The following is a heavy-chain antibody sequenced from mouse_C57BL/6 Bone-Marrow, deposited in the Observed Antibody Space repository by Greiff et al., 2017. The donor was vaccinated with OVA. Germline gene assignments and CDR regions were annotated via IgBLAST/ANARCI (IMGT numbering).Heavy chain of an antibody. D-gene: IGHD4-1*01. CDR2: IVPISGGT. CDR1: GYTFTSYW. Sequence: VQLQQPGAELVKPGASVKLSCKASGYTFTSYWMPWVKQRPGRGLEWIGRIVPISGGTKYNEKFKSKATLTVDKPSSTAYMQLSSLTSEDSAVYYCARDWYFDYWGQGTTLTVSS. V-gene: IGHV1-72*01. J-gene: IGHJ2*01. CDR3: ARDWYFDY.